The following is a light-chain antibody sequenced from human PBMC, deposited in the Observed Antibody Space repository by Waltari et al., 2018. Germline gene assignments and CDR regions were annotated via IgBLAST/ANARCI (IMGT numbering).Light chain of an antibody. CDR1: NIGNTN. V-gene: IGLV3-9*01. J-gene: IGLJ2*01. Sequence: SYELTQPLSVSVALGQTDRISCGGNNIGNTNVHWYQQKPGQAPVLVIYRDRNRPSSIPERFSGSNSGNMATLTISRAQAGDEADFYCQVWDSSTVVFGGGTKLTVL. CDR3: QVWDSSTVV. CDR2: RDR.